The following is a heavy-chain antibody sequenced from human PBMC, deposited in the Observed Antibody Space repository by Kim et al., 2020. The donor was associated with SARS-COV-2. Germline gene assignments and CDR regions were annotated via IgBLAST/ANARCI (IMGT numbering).Heavy chain of an antibody. CDR3: ARDNTAMVPNDY. CDR1: GFTFSDYY. D-gene: IGHD5-18*01. V-gene: IGHV3-11*05. CDR2: ISSSRSYT. Sequence: GGSLRLSCAASGFTFSDYYMSWIRQAPGKGPEWVSYISSSRSYTNYADSVKGRFTISRDNAKNSLYLQMNSLRAEETAVYYCARDNTAMVPNDYGVQGTLVTVSS. J-gene: IGHJ4*02.